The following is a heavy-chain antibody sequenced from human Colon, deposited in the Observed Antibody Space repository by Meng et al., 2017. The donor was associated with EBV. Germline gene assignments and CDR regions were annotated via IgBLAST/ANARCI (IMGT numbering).Heavy chain of an antibody. CDR1: GGSMSCCDYF. Sequence: QVQVQESGAGLVKPWQALSLTCTVSGGSMSCCDYFWNWIRQPPGKGLEWIGYIYYSGNTYYNPALKSRVTISIDTSKNQFSLKLSYVTAADTAVYYCARAEYYNWFDPWGQGTLVTVAS. D-gene: IGHD1-14*01. CDR2: IYYSGNT. CDR3: ARAEYYNWFDP. V-gene: IGHV4-30-4*01. J-gene: IGHJ5*02.